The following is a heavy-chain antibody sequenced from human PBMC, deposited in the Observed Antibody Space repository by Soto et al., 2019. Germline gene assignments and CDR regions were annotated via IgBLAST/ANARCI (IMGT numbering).Heavy chain of an antibody. J-gene: IGHJ4*02. D-gene: IGHD3-22*01. CDR3: ARDRGSSGYSVY. CDR1: GYTFTSYD. CDR2: MNPNSGNT. V-gene: IGHV1-8*01. Sequence: ASVKVSCKASGYTFTSYDINWVRQATGQGLEWMGWMNPNSGNTGYAQKFQGRVTMTRDTSTSTAYMELSSLRSDDTAVYYCARDRGSSGYSVYWGQGTLVTVSS.